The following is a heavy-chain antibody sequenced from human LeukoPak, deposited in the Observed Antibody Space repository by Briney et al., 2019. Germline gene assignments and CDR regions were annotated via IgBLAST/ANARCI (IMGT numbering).Heavy chain of an antibody. CDR2: ISESGAIT. J-gene: IGHJ4*02. V-gene: IGHV3-23*01. CDR1: GFTFSSYA. Sequence: PGGSLRLSCAASGFTFSSYAMNWVRQAPGKGLKWVSGISESGAITHYADSVKGRFTISRDNSKTTVFLQMNSLRVEDTAVYYCTKGLVGALAFEYWGQGTLVTVSS. D-gene: IGHD1-26*01. CDR3: TKGLVGALAFEY.